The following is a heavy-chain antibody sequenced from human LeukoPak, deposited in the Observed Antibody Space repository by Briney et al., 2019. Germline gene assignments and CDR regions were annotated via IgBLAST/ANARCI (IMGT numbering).Heavy chain of an antibody. V-gene: IGHV4-39*01. CDR1: GGSISSSSYY. CDR2: IYYSGST. CDR3: ARRGSGWPNWFDP. J-gene: IGHJ5*02. D-gene: IGHD6-19*01. Sequence: PSETLSLTCTVSGGSISSSSYYWGWIRQPPGKGLEWIGSIYYSGSTYYNPSLKSRVTISVDTSKNQFSLKLSSVTAADTAVCYCARRGSGWPNWFDPWGQGTLVTVSS.